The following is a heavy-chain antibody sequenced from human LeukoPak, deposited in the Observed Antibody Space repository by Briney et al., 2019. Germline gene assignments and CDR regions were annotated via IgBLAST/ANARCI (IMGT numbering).Heavy chain of an antibody. V-gene: IGHV4-39*01. J-gene: IGHJ5*02. CDR1: GGSISSSSYY. Sequence: SETLSLTCTVSGGSISSSSYYWGWIRQPPGKGLEWIGSIYYSGSTYYNPSLKSRVTISVDTSKNQFSLKLSSVTAADTAVYYCARHGTGPSSGWVLDWFDPWGQGTLVTVSS. CDR2: IYYSGST. D-gene: IGHD6-19*01. CDR3: ARHGTGPSSGWVLDWFDP.